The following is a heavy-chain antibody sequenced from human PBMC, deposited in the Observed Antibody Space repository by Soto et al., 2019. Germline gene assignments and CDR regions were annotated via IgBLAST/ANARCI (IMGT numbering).Heavy chain of an antibody. D-gene: IGHD1-1*01. V-gene: IGHV3-30*18. CDR1: GFRFSDYG. Sequence: QVQLVESGGGVVQPGRSLRLSCAASGFRFSDYGMHWVRQLPGKGLEWVAVVSYDGQRKYYADSVEGRFTISRDNAKNTLFVQMSGLTTADTAVYYCAKDYPYFNWKGAYFQYWGQGTRVNVSS. CDR2: VSYDGQRK. J-gene: IGHJ1*01. CDR3: AKDYPYFNWKGAYFQY.